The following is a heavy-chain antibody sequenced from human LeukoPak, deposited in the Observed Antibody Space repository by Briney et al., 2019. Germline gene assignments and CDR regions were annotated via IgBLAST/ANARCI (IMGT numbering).Heavy chain of an antibody. CDR2: INPNSGGT. J-gene: IGHJ3*02. Sequence: ASVKVSCKASGYTFTAYYMHWVRQAPGQGLEWMGWINPNSGGTNYAQKFQGRVTMTRDTSISTAYMELRRLRSDDTAVYYCASEPSQSYYDFWSGSDAFDIWGQGTMVTVSS. CDR3: ASEPSQSYYDFWSGSDAFDI. D-gene: IGHD3-3*01. V-gene: IGHV1-2*02. CDR1: GYTFTAYY.